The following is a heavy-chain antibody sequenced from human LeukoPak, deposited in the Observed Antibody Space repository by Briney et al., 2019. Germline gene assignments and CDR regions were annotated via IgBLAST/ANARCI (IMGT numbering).Heavy chain of an antibody. J-gene: IGHJ4*02. D-gene: IGHD1-26*01. CDR1: VYTFTGYY. CDR2: INPNSGGT. CDR3: ARDSAGPPADFDY. Sequence: ASVKVSCKASVYTFTGYYMHWVRQAPGQGLEWMGWINPNSGGTNYAQKFQGRVTMTRDTSISTAYMELSRLRSDDTAVYYCARDSAGPPADFDYWGQGTLVTVSS. V-gene: IGHV1-2*02.